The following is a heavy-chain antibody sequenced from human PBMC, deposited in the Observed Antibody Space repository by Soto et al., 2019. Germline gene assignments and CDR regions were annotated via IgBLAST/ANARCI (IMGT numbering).Heavy chain of an antibody. CDR1: GFTFSSYG. CDR3: AKDGSAPYSCRWYDWFDP. CDR2: ISYDGSNK. V-gene: IGHV3-30*18. D-gene: IGHD6-13*01. J-gene: IGHJ5*02. Sequence: QVQLVESGGGVVQPGRSLRLSCAASGFTFSSYGMHWVRQAPGKGLEWVAVISYDGSNKYYADSVKGRFTISRDNSKNTLYLQMNSLRAEDTAVYYCAKDGSAPYSCRWYDWFDPWGQGTLVTVSS.